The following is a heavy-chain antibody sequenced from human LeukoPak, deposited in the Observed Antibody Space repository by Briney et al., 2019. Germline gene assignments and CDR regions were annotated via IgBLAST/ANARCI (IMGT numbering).Heavy chain of an antibody. CDR2: ISHTSDSI. D-gene: IGHD2-15*01. Sequence: GGSLRLSCVASGFTFRIYGMNWVRQAPGKGPEWVSYISHTSDSILYADSVKGRFTMSRDNSKNTLYLQMGSLRAEDMAVYYCARERYCSGGSCIRGMDVWGQGTTVTVSS. J-gene: IGHJ6*02. V-gene: IGHV3-48*01. CDR1: GFTFRIYG. CDR3: ARERYCSGGSCIRGMDV.